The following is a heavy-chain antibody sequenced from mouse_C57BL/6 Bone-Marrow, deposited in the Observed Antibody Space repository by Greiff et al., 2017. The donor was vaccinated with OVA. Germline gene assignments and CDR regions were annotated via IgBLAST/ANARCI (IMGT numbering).Heavy chain of an antibody. Sequence: EVKLVESGGGLVKPGGSLKLSCAASGFTFSSYAMSWVRQTPEKRLEWVATISDGGSYTYYPDNVKGRFTISRDNAKNNLYLQMSHLKSEDTAMYYCAREGPYYYGSPYLYFDVWGTGTTVTVSS. CDR2: ISDGGSYT. CDR1: GFTFSSYA. J-gene: IGHJ1*03. CDR3: AREGPYYYGSPYLYFDV. V-gene: IGHV5-4*03. D-gene: IGHD1-1*01.